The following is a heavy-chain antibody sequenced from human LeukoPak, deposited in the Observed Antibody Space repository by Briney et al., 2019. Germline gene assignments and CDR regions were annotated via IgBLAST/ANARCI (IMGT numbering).Heavy chain of an antibody. D-gene: IGHD6-19*01. J-gene: IGHJ6*02. Sequence: ASVTVSCKASGGTFSSYAISWVRQAPGQGLEWMGRIIPILGIANYAQKFQGRVTITADKSTSTAYMELSSLRSEDTAVYYCAKWLTGDYYYYYGMDVWGQGTTVTVSS. CDR3: AKWLTGDYYYYYGMDV. V-gene: IGHV1-69*04. CDR1: GGTFSSYA. CDR2: IIPILGIA.